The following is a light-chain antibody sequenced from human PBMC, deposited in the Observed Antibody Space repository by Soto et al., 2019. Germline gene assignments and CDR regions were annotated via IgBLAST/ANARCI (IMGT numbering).Light chain of an antibody. Sequence: DIQMTQSPSSLSASIGDRVTITCRASQSITTYLNWYQQKPGKAPNLLIHAAFSLQSGVPSRFSGSGSETDSTLTISSLQPEDFATYYCQQSYSTPYTFGQGTKLEI. CDR3: QQSYSTPYT. V-gene: IGKV1-39*01. CDR1: QSITTY. J-gene: IGKJ2*01. CDR2: AAF.